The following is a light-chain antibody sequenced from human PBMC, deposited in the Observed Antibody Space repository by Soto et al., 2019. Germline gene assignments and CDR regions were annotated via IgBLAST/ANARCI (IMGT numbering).Light chain of an antibody. CDR3: QHFNNWPLT. Sequence: IVLTQSPGTLSLSLGERATLSCRASQSVSSNLAWYQHKPGQAPRLLIYGASTRATGIPARFSGSGSGTEFTLTINSLQSEDFAVYYCQHFNNWPLTFGGGTKVDIK. V-gene: IGKV3-15*01. J-gene: IGKJ4*01. CDR2: GAS. CDR1: QSVSSN.